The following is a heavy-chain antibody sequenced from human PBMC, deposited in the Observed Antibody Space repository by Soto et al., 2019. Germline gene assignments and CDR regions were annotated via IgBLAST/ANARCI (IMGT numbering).Heavy chain of an antibody. D-gene: IGHD5-18*01. J-gene: IGHJ6*02. V-gene: IGHV4-34*01. CDR2: INHSGST. CDR3: ARGRGYSYGYVFYYYGMDV. Sequence: SETLSLTCAVYGGSFSGYYWSWIRQPPGKGLEWIGEINHSGSTNYNPSLKSRVTISVDTPKNQFSLKLSSVTAADTAVYYCARGRGYSYGYVFYYYGMDVWGQGTTVTVSS. CDR1: GGSFSGYY.